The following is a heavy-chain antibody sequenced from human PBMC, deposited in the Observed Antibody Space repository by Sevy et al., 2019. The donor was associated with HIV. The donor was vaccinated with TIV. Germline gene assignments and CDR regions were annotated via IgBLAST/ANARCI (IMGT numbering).Heavy chain of an antibody. CDR1: GYTFSDSGYY. V-gene: IGHV1-2*02. J-gene: IGHJ6*02. CDR2: INAKSGAT. D-gene: IGHD3-3*01. Sequence: ASVKVSCKASGYTFSDSGYYVHWVRQAPGQGLEWMGWINAKSGATNYAQKFQGRVTMTRDTSVSTANMELNRLTSDDTAVYYCARESYDFWTGPVDYDYGMDVWGQRTTVTVSS. CDR3: ARESYDFWTGPVDYDYGMDV.